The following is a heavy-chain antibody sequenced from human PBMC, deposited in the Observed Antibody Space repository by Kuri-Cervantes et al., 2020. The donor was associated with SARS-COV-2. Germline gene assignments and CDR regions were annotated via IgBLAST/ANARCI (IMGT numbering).Heavy chain of an antibody. Sequence: ASVKVSCKASGYAFTGYYMHWVRQAPGQGLEWMGWINPNSGGTNYAQKFQGRVTMTRDTSISTAYMELSRLRSDDTAVYYCARVTRYSSSSASDDYYYYMDVWGKGTTVPSP. CDR1: GYAFTGYY. V-gene: IGHV1-2*02. J-gene: IGHJ6*03. D-gene: IGHD6-6*01. CDR2: INPNSGGT. CDR3: ARVTRYSSSSASDDYYYYMDV.